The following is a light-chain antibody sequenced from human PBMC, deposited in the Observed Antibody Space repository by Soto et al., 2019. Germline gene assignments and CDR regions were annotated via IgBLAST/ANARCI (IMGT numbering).Light chain of an antibody. Sequence: QPVLTQSPSASASLGASVKLTCTLSSGHSSYAIAWHQMQPGKGPRYLMDLNNDGSHTKGDGIPDRFSGSSSGAERYLIISSLQSEDEADYHCQTWGTGFQVFGGGTQLNVL. V-gene: IGLV4-69*01. CDR1: SGHSSYA. J-gene: IGLJ7*01. CDR2: LNNDGSH. CDR3: QTWGTGFQV.